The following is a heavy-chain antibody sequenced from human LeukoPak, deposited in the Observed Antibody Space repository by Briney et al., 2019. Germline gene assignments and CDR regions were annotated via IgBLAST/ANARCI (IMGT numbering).Heavy chain of an antibody. D-gene: IGHD3-9*01. CDR3: ARSDYDILTGYYTFFDY. V-gene: IGHV5-51*01. Sequence: GESLKISCKGSGYSFTSYWIGWVRQMPGKGLEWMGIIYPGDSDTRYSPSFRGQVTISADKSLSTAYLQWSSLKASDTAMYYCARSDYDILTGYYTFFDYWGQGTLVTVSS. J-gene: IGHJ4*02. CDR2: IYPGDSDT. CDR1: GYSFTSYW.